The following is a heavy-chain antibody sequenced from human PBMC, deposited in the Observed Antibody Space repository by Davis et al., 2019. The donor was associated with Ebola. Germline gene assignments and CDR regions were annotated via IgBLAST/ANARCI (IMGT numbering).Heavy chain of an antibody. J-gene: IGHJ4*02. D-gene: IGHD3-9*01. V-gene: IGHV3-23*01. Sequence: GESLKISCAASGFTFSSYAMSWVRQAPGKGLEWVSAITGSGGSTYYADSVKGRFTISRDNSKNTLYLQMNSLRAEDTAVYYCAKAWLALDYWGQGTLVTVSS. CDR3: AKAWLALDY. CDR1: GFTFSSYA. CDR2: ITGSGGST.